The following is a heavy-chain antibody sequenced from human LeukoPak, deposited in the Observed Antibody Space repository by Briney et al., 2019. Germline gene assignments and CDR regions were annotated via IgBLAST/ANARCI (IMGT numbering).Heavy chain of an antibody. Sequence: GGSLRLSCAASGFSFSTYSMNWVRQAPGMGLEWVANILADASRTYYADSVRGRFIISRDNSMNTVSLEMSSLRVEDTALYYCAKDLRPDGVDDFDHWGQGTLVIVSS. CDR2: ILADASRT. J-gene: IGHJ4*02. V-gene: IGHV3-23*03. D-gene: IGHD5/OR15-5a*01. CDR3: AKDLRPDGVDDFDH. CDR1: GFSFSTYS.